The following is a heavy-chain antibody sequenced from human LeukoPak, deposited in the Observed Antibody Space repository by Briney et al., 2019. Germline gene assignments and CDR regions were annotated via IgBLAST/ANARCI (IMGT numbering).Heavy chain of an antibody. V-gene: IGHV4-39*01. CDR2: IYYSGST. CDR1: GGSISSSRYY. D-gene: IGHD5-18*01. CDR3: AGIRGYRLGAY. J-gene: IGHJ4*02. Sequence: PSETLSLTCSVSGGSISSSRYYWGWLRQRPGKGLEWVRSIYYSGSTYYNPSLKRPATISVDTSKYQFSLKPSSVTAAHTAVYYCAGIRGYRLGAYWDQGTLVTVSS.